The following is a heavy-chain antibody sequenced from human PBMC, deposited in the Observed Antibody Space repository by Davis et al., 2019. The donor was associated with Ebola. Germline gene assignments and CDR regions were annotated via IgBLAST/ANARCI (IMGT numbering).Heavy chain of an antibody. J-gene: IGHJ6*02. Sequence: GESLKIPCAASGFTFSSYGMHWVRQAPGKGLEWVANIKQDGSEKYYVDSVKGRFTISRDNSKNTLYLQMNSLRAEDTAVYYCARDGYYYGSGSLGLDVWGQGTTVTVSS. CDR3: ARDGYYYGSGSLGLDV. D-gene: IGHD3-10*01. V-gene: IGHV3-7*01. CDR2: IKQDGSEK. CDR1: GFTFSSYG.